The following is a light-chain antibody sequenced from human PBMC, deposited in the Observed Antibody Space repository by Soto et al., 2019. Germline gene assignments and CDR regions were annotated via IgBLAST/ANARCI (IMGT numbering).Light chain of an antibody. CDR3: QQRDIWPWT. CDR1: QSVSSNY. Sequence: EIVLTQSPATLSLSPGERATLSCRASQSVSSNYLAWYQQKPGQAPRLLMYDASKRATGIPARFSGSGSGTDFTLTISSLEPEDFAVYYCQQRDIWPWTFGQGTKVDIK. V-gene: IGKV3-11*01. CDR2: DAS. J-gene: IGKJ1*01.